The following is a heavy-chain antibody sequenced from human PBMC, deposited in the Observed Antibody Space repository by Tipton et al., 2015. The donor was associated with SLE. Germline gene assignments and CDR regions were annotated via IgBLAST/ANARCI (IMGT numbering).Heavy chain of an antibody. J-gene: IGHJ4*02. V-gene: IGHV4-59*12. Sequence: TLSLTCTVSGGSIRSYYWTWIRQPPGKGLEWIGYIYNSGSPYYNPSLKSRVSISADTSKNQFSLKLSSVIAADTAFYYCSRGGVGGYDYFDYWGQGALVTVSS. CDR2: IYNSGSP. D-gene: IGHD5-12*01. CDR1: GGSIRSYY. CDR3: SRGGVGGYDYFDY.